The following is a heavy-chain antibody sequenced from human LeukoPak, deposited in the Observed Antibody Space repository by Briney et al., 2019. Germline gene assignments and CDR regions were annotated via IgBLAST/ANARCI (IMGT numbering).Heavy chain of an antibody. Sequence: SETLSLTCTVSGGSISSGSYYWNWIRQPAGKGLEWIGRIYSSGSTNYNPSLKSRVTISVDTSKNQFSLKLSSVTAADTAVYYCARLLVRGVKGSWFDPWGQGTLVTVSS. J-gene: IGHJ5*02. CDR2: IYSSGST. D-gene: IGHD3-10*01. CDR3: ARLLVRGVKGSWFDP. CDR1: GGSISSGSYY. V-gene: IGHV4-61*02.